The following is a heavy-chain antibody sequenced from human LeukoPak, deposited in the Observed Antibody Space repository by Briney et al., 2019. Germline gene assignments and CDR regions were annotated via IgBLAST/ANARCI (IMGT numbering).Heavy chain of an antibody. Sequence: GGSLRLSCSASGFTFSSYAMHWVRQAPGKGLEYVSAISSNGGSTYCADSVKGRFTISRDNSKNTLYLQMSSLRAEDTAVYYCVKGDIVVVVAAGFDYWGQGTLVTVSS. J-gene: IGHJ4*02. CDR3: VKGDIVVVVAAGFDY. D-gene: IGHD2-15*01. V-gene: IGHV3-64D*06. CDR2: ISSNGGST. CDR1: GFTFSSYA.